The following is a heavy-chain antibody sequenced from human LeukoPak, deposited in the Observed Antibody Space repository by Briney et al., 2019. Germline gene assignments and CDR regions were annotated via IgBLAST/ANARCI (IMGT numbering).Heavy chain of an antibody. CDR2: INQDGSEK. J-gene: IGHJ4*02. V-gene: IGHV3-7*01. D-gene: IGHD2-15*01. CDR3: ASRSSVAASGPG. CDR1: GFTFSSYW. Sequence: GGSLRLSCAASGFTFSSYWMSWVRQAPGKGLEWVANINQDGSEKYYVDSVKGRFTISRGNAKNSLYLQMSSLRAEDTALYYCASRSSVAASGPGWGQGTLVTVSS.